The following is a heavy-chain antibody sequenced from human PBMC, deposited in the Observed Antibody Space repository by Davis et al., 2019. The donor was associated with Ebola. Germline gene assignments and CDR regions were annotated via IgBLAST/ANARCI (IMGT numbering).Heavy chain of an antibody. Sequence: AASVKVSCKASGYTFTGYYMHWARQAPGQGLEWMGWINPNSGGTNSAQKFQGWVTMTRDTSISPAYMELSRLRSDDTAVYYCARERCSSTSCYSIFDYWSQGTLVTVSS. CDR2: INPNSGGT. CDR1: GYTFTGYY. V-gene: IGHV1-2*04. J-gene: IGHJ4*02. CDR3: ARERCSSTSCYSIFDY. D-gene: IGHD2-2*01.